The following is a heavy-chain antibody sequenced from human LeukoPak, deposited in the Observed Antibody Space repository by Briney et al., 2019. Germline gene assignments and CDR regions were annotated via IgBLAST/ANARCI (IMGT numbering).Heavy chain of an antibody. V-gene: IGHV4-61*08. Sequence: PSETLSLTCAVSGGSISSGGYYWSWIRQTPGKGLEWIGYIYYSGSTNYNPSLESRVTISVDTSKNQLSLKLSSVTAADTAVYYCARQAGGTYYFDYWGQGTLVTVSS. CDR1: GGSISSGGYY. CDR2: IYYSGST. J-gene: IGHJ4*02. D-gene: IGHD2-8*02. CDR3: ARQAGGTYYFDY.